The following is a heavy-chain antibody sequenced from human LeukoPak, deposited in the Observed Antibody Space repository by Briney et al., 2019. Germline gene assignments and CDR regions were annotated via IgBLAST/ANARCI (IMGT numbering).Heavy chain of an antibody. CDR3: ARDFAYDSSGYFGY. J-gene: IGHJ4*02. D-gene: IGHD3-22*01. CDR1: GYTFTSYA. V-gene: IGHV1-3*01. Sequence: GASVKVSCKASGYTFTSYAMHWVRQAPGQRLEWMGWINAGNGNTKYSQKFQGRVTITRDTSASTAYMELSSLRPEDTAVYYCARDFAYDSSGYFGYWGQGALVTVSS. CDR2: INAGNGNT.